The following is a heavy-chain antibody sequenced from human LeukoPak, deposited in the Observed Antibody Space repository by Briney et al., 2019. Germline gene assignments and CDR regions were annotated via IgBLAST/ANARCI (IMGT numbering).Heavy chain of an antibody. D-gene: IGHD3-3*01. Sequence: GGSLRLSCAASGFTFSSYAMSWVRQAPGKGLEWVSAISGSGGSTYYADSVKGRFTISRDNSKNTLYLQMTSLRVEDTAVYYCAARNYDFWRFDPWGQGALVTVSS. J-gene: IGHJ5*02. CDR1: GFTFSSYA. V-gene: IGHV3-23*01. CDR3: AARNYDFWRFDP. CDR2: ISGSGGST.